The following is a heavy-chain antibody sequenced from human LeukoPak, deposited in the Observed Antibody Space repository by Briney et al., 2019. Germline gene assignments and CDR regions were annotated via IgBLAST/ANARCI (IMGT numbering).Heavy chain of an antibody. CDR1: GGSISSGGYY. CDR2: IYYSGST. V-gene: IGHV4-31*03. Sequence: SQTLSLTCTVSGGSISSGGYYWSWIRQHPGKGLEWIGYIYYSGSTYYNPSLKSRVTISVDTSKNQFSLKLSSVTAADTAVYYCARDAQLSGSGSYGPFDYWGQGTLVTVSS. D-gene: IGHD3-10*01. CDR3: ARDAQLSGSGSYGPFDY. J-gene: IGHJ4*02.